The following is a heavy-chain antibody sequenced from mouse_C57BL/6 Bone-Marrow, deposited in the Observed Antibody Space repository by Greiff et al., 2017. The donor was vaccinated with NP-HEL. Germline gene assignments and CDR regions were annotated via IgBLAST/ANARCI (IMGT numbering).Heavy chain of an antibody. Sequence: DVMLVESGGDLVKPGGSLKLSCAASGFTFSSYGMSWVRQTPDKRLEWVATLSSGGSYTYYPDSVKGRCTIARENAKNTLYLQMSSLKSEDTAMYYCARHYYSNYFDYWGQGTTLTVSS. CDR1: GFTFSSYG. CDR2: LSSGGSYT. V-gene: IGHV5-6*02. D-gene: IGHD2-5*01. J-gene: IGHJ2*01. CDR3: ARHYYSNYFDY.